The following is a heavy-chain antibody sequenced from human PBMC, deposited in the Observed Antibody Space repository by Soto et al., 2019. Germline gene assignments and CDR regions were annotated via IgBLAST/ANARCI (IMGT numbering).Heavy chain of an antibody. J-gene: IGHJ5*02. V-gene: IGHV3-30-3*01. CDR1: GFTFSSYA. CDR3: ATDFGTVVNPDHL. CDR2: ISYDGSRT. D-gene: IGHD2-15*01. Sequence: QVQLVESGGGVVQPGRSLRLSCAASGFTFSSYAMHWVRQAPGTGLEWMAVISYDGSRTYYADSVKGRFTSSRDNSKNTRYLQMNSLRAEDTAVYYCATDFGTVVNPDHLWGQGTLVTVSS.